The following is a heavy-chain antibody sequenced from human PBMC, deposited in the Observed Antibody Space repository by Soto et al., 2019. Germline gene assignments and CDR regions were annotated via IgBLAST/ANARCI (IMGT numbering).Heavy chain of an antibody. CDR2: IFHTGST. CDR1: GDSINSSSYY. D-gene: IGHD2-8*01. V-gene: IGHV4-39*01. Sequence: QLQLQESGPGLVKPSETLSLTCAVSGDSINSSSYYWGWIRQPPGKALEWIGSIFHTGSTQYNPSLQSRVTLSVDTATGQFSLRLTAITAADTAVYYCVRHERVSAAMKWGQGSLVTVSS. CDR3: VRHERVSAAMK. J-gene: IGHJ4*02.